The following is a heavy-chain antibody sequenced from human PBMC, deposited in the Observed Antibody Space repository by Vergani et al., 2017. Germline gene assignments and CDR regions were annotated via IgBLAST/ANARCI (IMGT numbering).Heavy chain of an antibody. D-gene: IGHD6-13*01. V-gene: IGHV3-9*03. J-gene: IGHJ4*02. CDR3: AKDILGIAATGTGFDY. CDR1: GFTLGDYA. CDR2: ISWNSGSI. Sequence: EIQLVESGGGWVQPGRSLRLSCSASGFTLGDYAMHWVRQAPGKGLEWVSGISWNSGSIDYADSVKGRFTISRDNAKNSLYLQMNSLRAEDMALYYCAKDILGIAATGTGFDYWGQGTLVTVSS.